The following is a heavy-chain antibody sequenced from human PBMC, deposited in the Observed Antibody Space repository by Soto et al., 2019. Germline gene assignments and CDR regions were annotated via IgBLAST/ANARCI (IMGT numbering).Heavy chain of an antibody. V-gene: IGHV3-15*01. CDR2: IKSKTDGGTT. CDR3: TTVDTAMARAFDI. Sequence: GGSLRLSCAASGFTFSNAWMSWVRQAPGKGLEWVGRIKSKTDGGTTDYAAPVKGRFTISRDDSKNTLYLQMNSLKTEDTAVYYCTTVDTAMARAFDIWGQGTMVTVSS. CDR1: GFTFSNAW. D-gene: IGHD5-18*01. J-gene: IGHJ3*02.